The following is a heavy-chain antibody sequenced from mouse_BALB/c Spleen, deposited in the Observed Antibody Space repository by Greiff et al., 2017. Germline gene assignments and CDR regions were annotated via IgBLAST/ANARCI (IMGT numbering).Heavy chain of an antibody. CDR2: ISSGGGNT. J-gene: IGHJ2*01. CDR3: ARYSNWDEGSYYFDY. CDR1: GFTFSSYT. D-gene: IGHD4-1*02. V-gene: IGHV5-9*03. Sequence: EVKVVESGGGLVKPGGSLKLSCAASGFTFSSYTMSWVRQTPEKRLEWVATISSGGGNTYYPDSVKGRFTISRDNAKNNLYLQMSSLRSEDTALYYCARYSNWDEGSYYFDYWGQGTTLTVSS.